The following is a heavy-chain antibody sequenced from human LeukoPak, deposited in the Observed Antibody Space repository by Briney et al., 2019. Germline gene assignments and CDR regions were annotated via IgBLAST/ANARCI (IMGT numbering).Heavy chain of an antibody. V-gene: IGHV1-2*02. CDR2: INPNSGGT. D-gene: IGHD3-3*01. Sequence: ASVKVSCKASGYTFTGYYMHWVRQAPGQGLEWMGWINPNSGGTNYAQKFQGRVTMTRDTSTSTVYMELSSLRSEDTAVYYCARGGTIFGVVILIYYGMDVWGQGTTVTVSS. J-gene: IGHJ6*02. CDR1: GYTFTGYY. CDR3: ARGGTIFGVVILIYYGMDV.